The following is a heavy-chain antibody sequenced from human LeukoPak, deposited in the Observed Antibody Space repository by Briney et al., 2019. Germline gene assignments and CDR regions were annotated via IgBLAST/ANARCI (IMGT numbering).Heavy chain of an antibody. CDR1: GFTFSSYS. CDR2: ISSSSFYI. CDR3: AKVGFNA. V-gene: IGHV3-21*04. Sequence: WGSLRLSCAASGFTFSSYSMNGVSQAPGKGLEWVSCISSSSFYIDYADSVKGRFTISRDNAKNSLYLQMNSLRAEDTAVYYCAKVGFNAWGQGTLVTVSS. J-gene: IGHJ5*02.